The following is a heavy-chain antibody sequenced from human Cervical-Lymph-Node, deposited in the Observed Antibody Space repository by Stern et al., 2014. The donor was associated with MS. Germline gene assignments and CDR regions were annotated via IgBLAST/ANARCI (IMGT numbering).Heavy chain of an antibody. CDR3: ARGSAPRPGY. CDR1: NGSISGYY. D-gene: IGHD6-6*01. Sequence: QVQLQESGPGLVKSSETVSLTCTISNGSISGYYWTWIRQSPGKGLEWIGYIDDGGTTNYNPSLESRVTILLHTSKNQVSMKLTSVTAADTAVYYCARGSAPRPGYWGHGTLVTVSS. CDR2: IDDGGTT. J-gene: IGHJ4*01. V-gene: IGHV4-59*01.